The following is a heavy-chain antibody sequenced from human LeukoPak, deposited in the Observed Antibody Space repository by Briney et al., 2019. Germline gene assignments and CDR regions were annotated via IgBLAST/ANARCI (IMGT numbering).Heavy chain of an antibody. CDR2: ISYDGSMQ. D-gene: IGHD5-24*01. CDR3: ASKRWLQSSFDY. CDR1: GFTFSSYA. V-gene: IGHV3-30*04. J-gene: IGHJ4*02. Sequence: GGSLRLSCAASGFTFSSYAMHWVRQAPGKGLEWVAVISYDGSMQYSADSVKGRFTISRDNAKNTLYLQMNSLRAEDTAVYYCASKRWLQSSFDYWGQGTLVTVSS.